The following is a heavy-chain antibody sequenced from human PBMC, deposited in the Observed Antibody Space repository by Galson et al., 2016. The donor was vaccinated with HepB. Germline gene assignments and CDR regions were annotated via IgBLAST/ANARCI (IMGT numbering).Heavy chain of an antibody. Sequence: SETLSLTCAVSGDSINNRNWWSWVRQAPGKGLQWIGEVYHTGSTNYEPSLRSRVRISVDKSKNEISLNLTSVTAADTAVYYCARVPGKVSTRPPYHFYYYAMDVWGPGTTVVVSS. CDR2: VYHTGST. J-gene: IGHJ6*02. CDR3: ARVPGKVSTRPPYHFYYYAMDV. CDR1: GDSINNRNW. D-gene: IGHD4-23*01. V-gene: IGHV4-4*02.